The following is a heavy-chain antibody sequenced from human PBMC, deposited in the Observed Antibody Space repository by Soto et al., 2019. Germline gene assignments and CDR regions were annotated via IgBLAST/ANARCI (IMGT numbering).Heavy chain of an antibody. D-gene: IGHD3-22*01. CDR3: ARVKDYYDIIGAAH. J-gene: IGHJ4*02. CDR1: GFTFNSYG. Sequence: AGGALRLSCAASGFTFNSYGMHWVRQAPGKGLEWVAVIWYDGSNKYYADSVKGRFTISRDNSKNTLYLQMNSLRAEDTAVYYCARVKDYYDIIGAAHWGQGTLVTVSS. V-gene: IGHV3-33*01. CDR2: IWYDGSNK.